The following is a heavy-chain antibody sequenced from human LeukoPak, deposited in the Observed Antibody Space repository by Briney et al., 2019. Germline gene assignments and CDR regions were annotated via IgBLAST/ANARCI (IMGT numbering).Heavy chain of an antibody. V-gene: IGHV4-34*01. CDR3: ARTYAYDSFDY. CDR2: INHSGST. D-gene: IGHD3-22*01. J-gene: IGHJ4*02. CDR1: GGSFSGYY. Sequence: KPSETLSLTCAVYGGSFSGYYWSWIRQPPGKGLEWIGEINHSGSTNYNPSLKSRVTISVDTSKNRFSLKLSSVTAADTAVHYCARTYAYDSFDYWGQGTLATVSS.